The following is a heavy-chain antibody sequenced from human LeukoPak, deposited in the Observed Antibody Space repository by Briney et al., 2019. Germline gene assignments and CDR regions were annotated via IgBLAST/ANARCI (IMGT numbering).Heavy chain of an antibody. CDR3: AKGKVYGDFDY. CDR2: ISSSGSTK. CDR1: GFTFSSYE. D-gene: IGHD4-17*01. J-gene: IGHJ4*02. Sequence: GGLRLSCAASGFTFSSYEMNWVRQAPGKGLEWLSYISSSGSTKYYVDSVKGRFTISRDNAKNSLYLQMNSLRGEDTALYYCAKGKVYGDFDYWGQGTLVTVSS. V-gene: IGHV3-48*03.